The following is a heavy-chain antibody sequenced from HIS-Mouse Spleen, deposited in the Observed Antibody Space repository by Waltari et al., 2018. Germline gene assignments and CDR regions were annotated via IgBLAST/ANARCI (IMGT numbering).Heavy chain of an antibody. Sequence: QVQLQQWGAGLLKPSETLSLTCAVYGGSFSGYYWSWIRQPPGKGLEWIGEINHSGSTNYNPSLKSRVTISVDTSKNQFSLKLSSVTAADTAVYYCARGHCSGGSCYGYWGQGTLVTVSS. V-gene: IGHV4-34*01. D-gene: IGHD2-15*01. J-gene: IGHJ4*02. CDR3: ARGHCSGGSCYGY. CDR2: INHSGST. CDR1: GGSFSGYY.